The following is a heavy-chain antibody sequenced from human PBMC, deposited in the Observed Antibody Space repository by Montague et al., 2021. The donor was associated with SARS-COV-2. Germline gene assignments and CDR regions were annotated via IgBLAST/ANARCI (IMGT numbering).Heavy chain of an antibody. Sequence: SETLSLTCAVSGGSFSGFYWSWVGQSQGEGLGWIGETNQGGSINTNRSLKIRATLLVATSKNRFSLKLTSVTAADTAVYYCARGQEGVNMVLVVLGFYYYMDVWGKGTTVTVSS. V-gene: IGHV4-34*04. J-gene: IGHJ6*03. CDR1: GGSFSGFY. D-gene: IGHD3-22*01. CDR2: TNQGGSI. CDR3: ARGQEGVNMVLVVLGFYYYMDV.